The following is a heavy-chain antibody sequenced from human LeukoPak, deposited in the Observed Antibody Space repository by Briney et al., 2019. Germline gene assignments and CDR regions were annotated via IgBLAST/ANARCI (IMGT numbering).Heavy chain of an antibody. CDR3: ARDREDIVVVPAAIWCLRRGSFDY. Sequence: GGSLRLSCAASGFTFSSYAMRWVRQAPGKGLAWVADISYGGGHTYYADSVKGRFTISRDNSKNTLYLQMNSLRAEDTAEYYCARDREDIVVVPAAIWCLRRGSFDYWGQGALVTVSS. D-gene: IGHD2-2*02. V-gene: IGHV3-30-3*01. CDR2: ISYGGGHT. J-gene: IGHJ4*02. CDR1: GFTFSSYA.